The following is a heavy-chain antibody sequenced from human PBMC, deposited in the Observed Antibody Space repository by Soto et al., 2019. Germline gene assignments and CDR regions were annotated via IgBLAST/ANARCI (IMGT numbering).Heavy chain of an antibody. J-gene: IGHJ4*02. Sequence: QVQLVQSGAEVKKPGSSVKVSCKASGGTFSSYTISWVRQAPGQGLEWMGRIIPILGIANYAQKFQGRVTITADKSTSTAYMELSSLRSEDTAMYYCARAECVVVPAISLWGQGTLVTVSS. CDR3: ARAECVVVPAISL. V-gene: IGHV1-69*02. CDR1: GGTFSSYT. CDR2: IIPILGIA. D-gene: IGHD2-2*01.